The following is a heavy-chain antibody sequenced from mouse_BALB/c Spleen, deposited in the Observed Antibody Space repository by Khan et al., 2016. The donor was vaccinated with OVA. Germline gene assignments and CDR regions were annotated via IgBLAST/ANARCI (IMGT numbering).Heavy chain of an antibody. CDR2: ISTGGHYT. Sequence: EVELVESGGDLVKPGGSLKLSCAASGFTFSTYGMSWVRQTPDMRLEWVATISTGGHYTYYPDSVKGRFTISRDTAKNTLYLQMSSLKSEDTAIFYCTRLAYYYNSEGFAYWGQGTLVTVSA. CDR1: GFTFSTYG. D-gene: IGHD1-1*01. V-gene: IGHV5-6*01. CDR3: TRLAYYYNSEGFAY. J-gene: IGHJ3*01.